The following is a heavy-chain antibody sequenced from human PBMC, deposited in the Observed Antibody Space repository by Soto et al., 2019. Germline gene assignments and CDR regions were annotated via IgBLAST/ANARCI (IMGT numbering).Heavy chain of an antibody. V-gene: IGHV3-30*18. D-gene: IGHD3-3*01. CDR2: ISYDGSNK. J-gene: IGHJ4*02. CDR3: AKETVEYYFDY. CDR1: GFTFSIYG. Sequence: QVQLVESGGGVVQPGRSLRLSCAASGFTFSIYGMHWVRQAPGKGLEWVAAISYDGSNKYYADSVKGRFTISRDNSKNTLYLQMNSLRGEDTAVYYCAKETVEYYFDYWGQGTLVTVSS.